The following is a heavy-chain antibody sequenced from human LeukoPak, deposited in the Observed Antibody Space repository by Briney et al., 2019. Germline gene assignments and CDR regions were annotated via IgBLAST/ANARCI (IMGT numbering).Heavy chain of an antibody. CDR3: ARRYGDYGRDYYYGMDV. D-gene: IGHD4-17*01. V-gene: IGHV3-7*01. J-gene: IGHJ6*02. CDR1: GFTFSSYW. Sequence: AGGSLRLSCAASGFTFSSYWMNWVRQAPGKGLEWVANIKQDGSERYYVDSVKGRFTISRDNAKNSLYLQMNSLRAEDTAVYYCARRYGDYGRDYYYGMDVWGQGTTVTVSS. CDR2: IKQDGSER.